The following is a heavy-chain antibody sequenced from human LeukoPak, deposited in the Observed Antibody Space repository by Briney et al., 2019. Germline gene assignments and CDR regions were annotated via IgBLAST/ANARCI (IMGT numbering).Heavy chain of an antibody. J-gene: IGHJ4*02. Sequence: SETLSLTCTVSGGSISSYYWSWIRQPPGKGLEWIGYIYYSGSTNYNPSLKSRVTISVDTSKNQFSLRLSSVTAADTAIYYCARAVSGRFDYWGQGTLVTVSS. CDR2: IYYSGST. V-gene: IGHV4-59*08. CDR1: GGSISSYY. CDR3: ARAVSGRFDY. D-gene: IGHD6-19*01.